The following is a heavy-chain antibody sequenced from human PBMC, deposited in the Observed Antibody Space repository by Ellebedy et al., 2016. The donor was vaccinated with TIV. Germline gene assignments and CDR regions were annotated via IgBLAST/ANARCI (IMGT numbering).Heavy chain of an antibody. CDR2: INGDGSYK. V-gene: IGHV3-7*01. J-gene: IGHJ6*02. Sequence: PGGSLRLSCAGSGVSFSGYWMTWVRQAPGKGLEWVANINGDGSYKYYVDSVKGRFTISRDNAKNSVYLQMNTLRAEDTAVYYCAKVRSGSGPDYLFGMDVWGQGTTVIVSS. CDR1: GVSFSGYW. D-gene: IGHD3-10*01. CDR3: AKVRSGSGPDYLFGMDV.